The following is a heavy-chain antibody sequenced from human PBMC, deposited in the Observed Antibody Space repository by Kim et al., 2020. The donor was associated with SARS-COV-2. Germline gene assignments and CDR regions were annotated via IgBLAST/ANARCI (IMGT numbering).Heavy chain of an antibody. V-gene: IGHV5-10-1*01. D-gene: IGHD3-16*01. J-gene: IGHJ3*02. Sequence: GESLKISCKGSGYSFTSYWISWVRQMPGKGLEWMGRIDPSDSYTNYSPSFQGHVTISADKSISTAYLQWSSLKASDTAMYYCARHSSWGLSSDAFDIWGQGTMVTVSS. CDR2: IDPSDSYT. CDR3: ARHSSWGLSSDAFDI. CDR1: GYSFTSYW.